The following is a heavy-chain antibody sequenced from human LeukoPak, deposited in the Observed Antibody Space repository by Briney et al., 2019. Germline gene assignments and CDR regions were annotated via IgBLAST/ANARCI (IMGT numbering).Heavy chain of an antibody. Sequence: GASVKVSCKASGYTFTSYYMHWVRQAPGQGLEWMGIINPSGGSTSYAQKFQGRVTMTRDTSTSTVYMELSSLRSEDTAVYYCARDNLIGEMPFYYMDVWGKGTTVTISS. J-gene: IGHJ6*03. D-gene: IGHD3-10*01. V-gene: IGHV1-46*01. CDR3: ARDNLIGEMPFYYMDV. CDR2: INPSGGST. CDR1: GYTFTSYY.